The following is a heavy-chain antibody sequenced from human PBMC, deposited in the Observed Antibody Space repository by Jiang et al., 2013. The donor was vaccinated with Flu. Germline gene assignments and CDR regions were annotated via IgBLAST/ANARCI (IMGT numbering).Heavy chain of an antibody. CDR3: ARDPSGDNGDSRGIDY. Sequence: VQLVESGAEVKRPGASVKVSCKASGYIFTDYYMHWVRQAPGQGLEWMGWINPSSGGTSSAQKFQGRVTMTRDTSISTAYMELSRLRFDDTAVYYCARDPSGDNGDSRGIDYWGQGTLVTVSS. J-gene: IGHJ4*02. V-gene: IGHV1-2*02. CDR1: GYIFTDYY. D-gene: IGHD4-17*01. CDR2: INPSSGGT.